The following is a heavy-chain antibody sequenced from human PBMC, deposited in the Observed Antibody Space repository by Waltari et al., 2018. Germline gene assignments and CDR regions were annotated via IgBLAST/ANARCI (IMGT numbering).Heavy chain of an antibody. CDR2: IYTSGST. CDR1: GGSISSGSYY. Sequence: QVQLQESGPGLVKPSQTLSLTCTVSGGSISSGSYYWSRIRKPAGKGLELIGCIYTSGSTNYNPSLKSRVTIAVDTSKNQFSLKLSSVTAADTAVYYCARGMGDFWSAGGDYWGQGTLVTVSS. J-gene: IGHJ4*02. CDR3: ARGMGDFWSAGGDY. V-gene: IGHV4-61*02. D-gene: IGHD3-3*01.